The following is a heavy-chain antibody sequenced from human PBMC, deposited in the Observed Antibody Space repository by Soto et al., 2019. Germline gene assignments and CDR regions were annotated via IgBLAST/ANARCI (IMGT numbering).Heavy chain of an antibody. J-gene: IGHJ6*02. CDR2: ISSSSSTI. D-gene: IGHD6-13*01. CDR1: GFTFSSYS. V-gene: IGHV3-48*02. CDR3: ARESHPIAAAEDYYYGMDV. Sequence: GGSLRLSCAASGFTFSSYSMNWVRQAPGKGLEWVSYISSSSSTIYYADLLKGRFTISRDNAKNSLYLQMNSLRDEDTAVYYCARESHPIAAAEDYYYGMDVWGQGTTVTVSS.